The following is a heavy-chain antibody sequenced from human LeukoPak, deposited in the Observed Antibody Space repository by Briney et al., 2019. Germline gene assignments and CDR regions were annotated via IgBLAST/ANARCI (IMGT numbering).Heavy chain of an antibody. CDR1: RFNFNSFV. D-gene: IGHD5-18*01. J-gene: IGHJ4*02. V-gene: IGHV3-21*04. Sequence: GGSLRLSCAASRFNFNSFVMGWVRQPPGKGLEWVSSISTSSGYIFYADSLKGRVTISRDNAKNSLYLQMNSLRAEDTALYYCAKDQERRYSYGSDFDYWGQGTLVTVSS. CDR3: AKDQERRYSYGSDFDY. CDR2: ISTSSGYI.